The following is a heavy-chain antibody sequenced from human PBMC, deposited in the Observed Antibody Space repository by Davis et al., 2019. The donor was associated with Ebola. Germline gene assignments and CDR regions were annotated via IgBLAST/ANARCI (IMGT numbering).Heavy chain of an antibody. CDR2: IWYDGSNK. D-gene: IGHD4-17*01. CDR3: ARVDTAGDPDY. V-gene: IGHV3-33*08. CDR1: GFTFSSYW. J-gene: IGHJ4*02. Sequence: GESLKISCAASGFTFSSYWMSWVRQAPGKGLEWVAVIWYDGSNKYYADSVKGRFTISRDNSKNTLYLQMNSLRAEDTAVYYCARVDTAGDPDYWGQGTLVTVSS.